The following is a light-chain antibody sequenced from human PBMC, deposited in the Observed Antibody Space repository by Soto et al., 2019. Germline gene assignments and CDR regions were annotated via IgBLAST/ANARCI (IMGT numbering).Light chain of an antibody. Sequence: EIVLTQSPGTLSLSPGEIATLSCRAIQSVSSSYLAWYQQKPGQAPRLLIYGASSRATGIPDRFSGSGSGTDFTLTISRLEPEDFAVYYCQQYGSSQGLTFGGGTKVDIK. V-gene: IGKV3-20*01. CDR1: QSVSSSY. CDR2: GAS. CDR3: QQYGSSQGLT. J-gene: IGKJ4*01.